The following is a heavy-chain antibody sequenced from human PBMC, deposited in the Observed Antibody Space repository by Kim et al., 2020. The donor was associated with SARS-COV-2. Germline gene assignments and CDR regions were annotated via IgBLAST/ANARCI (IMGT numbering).Heavy chain of an antibody. V-gene: IGHV3-43*02. CDR1: GFTFDDYA. CDR2: ISGDGGST. J-gene: IGHJ5*02. CDR3: AKDRANIVVVPSYNWFDP. Sequence: GGSLRLSCAASGFTFDDYAMHWVRQAPGKGLEWVSLISGDGGSTYYADSVKGRFTISRDNSKNSLYLQMNSLRTEDTALYYCAKDRANIVVVPSYNWFDPWGQGTLVTVSS. D-gene: IGHD2-2*01.